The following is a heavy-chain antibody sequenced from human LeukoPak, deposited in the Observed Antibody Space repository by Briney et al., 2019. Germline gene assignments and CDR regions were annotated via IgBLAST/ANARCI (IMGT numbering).Heavy chain of an antibody. CDR2: ISSSSSYT. CDR3: ARHDLMITFGGVTPLDAFDI. Sequence: GGSLRLSCAASGFTFSDYYMSWIRQAPGKGLEWVSYISSSSSYTNYADSVKGRFTISRDNAKNSPYLQMNSLRAEDTAVYYCARHDLMITFGGVTPLDAFDIWGQGTMVTVSS. CDR1: GFTFSDYY. V-gene: IGHV3-11*06. D-gene: IGHD3-16*01. J-gene: IGHJ3*02.